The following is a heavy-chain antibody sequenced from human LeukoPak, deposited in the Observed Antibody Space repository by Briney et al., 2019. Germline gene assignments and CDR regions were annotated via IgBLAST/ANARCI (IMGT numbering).Heavy chain of an antibody. CDR1: GGSISSYY. CDR2: IYYSGST. CDR3: ARDYEGYSSSSPWFDP. V-gene: IGHV4-59*01. Sequence: SETLSLTCTVSGGSISSYYWSRIRQPPGKGLEWIGYIYYSGSTNYNPSLKSRVTISVDTSKNQFSLKLSSVTAADTAVYYCARDYEGYSSSSPWFDPWGQGTLVTVSS. D-gene: IGHD6-6*01. J-gene: IGHJ5*02.